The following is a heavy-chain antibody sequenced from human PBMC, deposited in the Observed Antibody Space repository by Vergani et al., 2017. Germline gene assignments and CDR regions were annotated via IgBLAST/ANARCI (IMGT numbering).Heavy chain of an antibody. CDR2: IIPILGIA. Sequence: QVQLVQSGAEVKKPGSSVKVSCKASGGTFSSYTISWVRQAPGQGLEWMGRIIPILGIANYAQKFQGRVTITADKSTSTAYMELSSLRSEDTAVYYCAGELKIGDWYDPWGQGTLVTVSS. CDR1: GGTFSSYT. CDR3: AGELKIGDWYDP. V-gene: IGHV1-69*08. J-gene: IGHJ5*02. D-gene: IGHD3-22*01.